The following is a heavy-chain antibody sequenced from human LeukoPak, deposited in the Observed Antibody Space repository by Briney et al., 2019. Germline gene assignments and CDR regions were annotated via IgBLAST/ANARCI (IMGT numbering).Heavy chain of an antibody. J-gene: IGHJ6*02. D-gene: IGHD2-15*01. CDR2: IIPIFGTA. CDR1: GGTFSSYA. V-gene: IGHV1-69*13. Sequence: GASVKVSCKASGGTFSSYAISWVRQAPGQGLEWMGGIIPIFGTANYAQKFQGRVTITADESTSTAYMELSSLRSEDTAVYYCARLVAVTYYYYYGMDVWGQGTTVTVSS. CDR3: ARLVAVTYYYYYGMDV.